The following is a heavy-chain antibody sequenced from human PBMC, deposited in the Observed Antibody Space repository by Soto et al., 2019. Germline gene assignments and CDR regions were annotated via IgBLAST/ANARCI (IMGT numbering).Heavy chain of an antibody. V-gene: IGHV1-3*01. D-gene: IGHD3-3*01. J-gene: IGHJ6*03. Sequence: ASVKVSCKASGYTFTSYAMHWVRQAPGQRLEWMGWINAGNGNTKYSQKFQGRVTITRDTSASTAYMELSSLRSEDTAVYYCARQADFLEGSSPTNMDVLGKGTTVSAP. CDR3: ARQADFLEGSSPTNMDV. CDR2: INAGNGNT. CDR1: GYTFTSYA.